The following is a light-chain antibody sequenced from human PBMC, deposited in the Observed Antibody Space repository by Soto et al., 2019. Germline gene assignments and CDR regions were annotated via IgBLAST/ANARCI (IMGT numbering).Light chain of an antibody. CDR3: CSYAGSSTSVV. CDR1: SSDVGSYNL. V-gene: IGLV2-23*01. CDR2: EGS. J-gene: IGLJ2*01. Sequence: QSALTQPASVSGSPGQSITISCTGTSSDVGSYNLVSWYQQHPGKAPKLMIYEGSERPSGVSNRFSGSKSGNTASLTISGLQAEDDADYYCCSYAGSSTSVVFGGGTKLTVL.